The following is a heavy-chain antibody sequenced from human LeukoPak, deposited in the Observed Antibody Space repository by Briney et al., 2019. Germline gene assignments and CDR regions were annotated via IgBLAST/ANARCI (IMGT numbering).Heavy chain of an antibody. J-gene: IGHJ4*02. V-gene: IGHV3-21*01. D-gene: IGHD4-17*01. CDR3: ARDVDGDYIIDY. CDR1: GFTFSSYS. Sequence: GGSLRLSCAASGFTFSSYSMNWVRQAPGKGLEWVSSISSSSSYIYYADSVKGRFTISRDNAKNSLYLQMNSLRAEDTAVYYCARDVDGDYIIDYWGQGTLVTVSS. CDR2: ISSSSSYI.